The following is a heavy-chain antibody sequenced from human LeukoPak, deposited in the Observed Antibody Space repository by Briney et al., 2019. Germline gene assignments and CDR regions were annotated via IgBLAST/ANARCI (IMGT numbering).Heavy chain of an antibody. V-gene: IGHV3-33*01. J-gene: IGHJ4*02. D-gene: IGHD5-18*01. CDR3: ARDQRGFSYSKYYFDY. CDR1: GFSFNSYG. CDR2: IWYDGTNK. Sequence: GRSLRLSCAASGFSFNSYGMHWVRQAPGKGLEWVAVIWYDGTNKYYADSVKGRFTISRDNSKNTLYLQMNSLRAEDTAVYYCARDQRGFSYSKYYFDYWGQGTLVTVSS.